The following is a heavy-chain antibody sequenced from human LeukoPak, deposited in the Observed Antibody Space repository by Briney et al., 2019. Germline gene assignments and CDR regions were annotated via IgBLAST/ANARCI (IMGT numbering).Heavy chain of an antibody. Sequence: GGSLRLSCAASGFTFSNYAVSWGRQAPGKGLEWVSAFSGSGGSTYYADSVKGRFTISRDNSKNTLYLQMNSLRAEDTAVYYCAKDVGYCSSTTCYKPFDYWGQGTLVTVSS. J-gene: IGHJ4*02. CDR1: GFTFSNYA. CDR3: AKDVGYCSSTTCYKPFDY. CDR2: FSGSGGST. V-gene: IGHV3-23*01. D-gene: IGHD2-2*02.